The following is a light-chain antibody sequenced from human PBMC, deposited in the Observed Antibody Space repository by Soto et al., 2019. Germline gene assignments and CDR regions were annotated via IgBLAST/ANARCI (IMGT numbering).Light chain of an antibody. CDR1: SSNVGGSNF. J-gene: IGLJ2*01. CDR3: SSFTNSNTRV. CDR2: DVT. V-gene: IGLV2-14*03. Sequence: QSVLTQPASVSGSPGQSITISCTGTSSNVGGSNFVSWYLQYPGKAPKLILYDVTNRPSGVSNRFSGSKSGNTASLTISGLQAEDEADYYCSSFTNSNTRVFGGGTKLTVL.